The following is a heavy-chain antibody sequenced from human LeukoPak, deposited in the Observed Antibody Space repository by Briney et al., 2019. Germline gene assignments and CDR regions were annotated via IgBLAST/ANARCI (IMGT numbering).Heavy chain of an antibody. D-gene: IGHD6-19*01. CDR2: IYYSGST. V-gene: IGHV4-59*01. J-gene: IGHJ3*02. CDR1: GGSISSYY. CDR3: ARVGAVAGHDAFNI. Sequence: SETLSLTCTVSGGSISSYYWSWIRQPPGKGLEWIGYIYYSGSTNYNPSLKSRVTISVDTSKNQFSLKLSSVTAADTAVYYCARVGAVAGHDAFNIWGQGTMVTVSS.